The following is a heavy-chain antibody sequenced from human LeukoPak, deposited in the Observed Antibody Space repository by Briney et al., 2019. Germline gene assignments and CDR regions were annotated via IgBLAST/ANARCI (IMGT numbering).Heavy chain of an antibody. J-gene: IGHJ3*02. V-gene: IGHV1-8*01. CDR1: GCTFTSYD. CDR3: ARYYDSSGYYYSDDAFDI. CDR2: MNPNSGNT. D-gene: IGHD3-22*01. Sequence: ASVKVSCKASGCTFTSYDINWVRQATGQGLEWMGWMNPNSGNTGYAQKFQGRVTMTRNTSISTAYMELSSLRSEDTAVYYCARYYDSSGYYYSDDAFDIWGQGTMVTVSS.